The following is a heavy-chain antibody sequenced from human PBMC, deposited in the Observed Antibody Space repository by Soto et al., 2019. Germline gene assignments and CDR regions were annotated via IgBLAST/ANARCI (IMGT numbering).Heavy chain of an antibody. CDR2: IIPIFGTA. Sequence: SVKVSCKASGGTFSSYAISWVRQAPGQGLEWMGGIIPIFGTANYAQKFQGRVTLTEDTSTDTAYMELSSLRFEDTAVYFCATAGDSSNWFFDYWGQGTLVTVSS. D-gene: IGHD6-13*01. V-gene: IGHV1-69*06. CDR3: ATAGDSSNWFFDY. CDR1: GGTFSSYA. J-gene: IGHJ4*02.